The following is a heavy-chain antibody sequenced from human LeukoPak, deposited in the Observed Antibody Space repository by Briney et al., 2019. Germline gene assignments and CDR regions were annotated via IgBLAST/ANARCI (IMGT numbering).Heavy chain of an antibody. J-gene: IGHJ6*03. V-gene: IGHV3-21*01. CDR2: ISSSSSYI. CDR1: GFTFSSYS. Sequence: GGSLRLSCAASGFTFSSYSMNWVRQAPGKGLEWVSSISSSSSYIYYADSVKGRFTISRDNAKNSLYLQMNSLRADDTAVYYCARGNSGGGSLWYYMDVWGKGTTVTISS. D-gene: IGHD2-15*01. CDR3: ARGNSGGGSLWYYMDV.